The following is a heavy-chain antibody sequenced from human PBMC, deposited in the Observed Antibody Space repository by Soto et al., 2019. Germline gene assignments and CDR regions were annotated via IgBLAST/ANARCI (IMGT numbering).Heavy chain of an antibody. CDR1: GYTLTTYG. Sequence: QVQLVQSGTEVKKPGASVKVSCKASGYTLTTYGVSWVRQAPGQGLEWVGWISAYNDHTNYAQKFQGRVTMTTDTSTSTAYMELRSLRSDDTAVYYCARGTYLDYWGQGTLVTVSS. CDR3: ARGTYLDY. D-gene: IGHD1-1*01. V-gene: IGHV1-18*01. CDR2: ISAYNDHT. J-gene: IGHJ4*02.